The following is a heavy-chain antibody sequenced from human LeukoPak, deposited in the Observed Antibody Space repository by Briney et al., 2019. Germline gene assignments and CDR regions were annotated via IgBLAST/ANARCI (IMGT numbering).Heavy chain of an antibody. CDR2: INHSGST. V-gene: IGHV4-34*01. CDR3: ARGSSSSWYWFDP. CDR1: GGSFSGYY. J-gene: IGHJ5*02. D-gene: IGHD6-13*01. Sequence: SETLSLTCAAYGGSFSGYYWSWIRQPPGKGLEWIGEINHSGSTNYNPSLKSRVTISVDTSKNQFSLKLSSVTAADTAVYYCARGSSSSWYWFDPWGQGTLVTVSS.